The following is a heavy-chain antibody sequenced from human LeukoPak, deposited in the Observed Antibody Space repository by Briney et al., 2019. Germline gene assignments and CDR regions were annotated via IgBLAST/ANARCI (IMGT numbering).Heavy chain of an antibody. CDR2: INHSVGT. V-gene: IGHV4-34*01. Sequence: SETLSLTCSVYSGSFSGYYWSWIRQPPGKGLEWIGEINHSVGTNYNPSLKSRVTISLDTSKNQFSLRLSSVTAADTAVYYCASSHLYSSSWYLSGRFDYWGQGTLVTVSS. J-gene: IGHJ4*02. CDR3: ASSHLYSSSWYLSGRFDY. CDR1: SGSFSGYY. D-gene: IGHD6-13*01.